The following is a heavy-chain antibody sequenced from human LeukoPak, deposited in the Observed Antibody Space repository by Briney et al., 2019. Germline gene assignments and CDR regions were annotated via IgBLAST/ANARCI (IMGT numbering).Heavy chain of an antibody. CDR3: ARGLGYCTFTTCLLPFDY. CDR1: GVTVSTYY. V-gene: IGHV3-53*03. Sequence: GGTLSLSCAVSGVTVSTYYRNWVRQPPGKGLECVADIYSSGSTYYTPSVKSRVTISRDNSKNTLYLQMNSLRAEDTAMYYCARGLGYCTFTTCLLPFDYWGQGTLVTVSS. J-gene: IGHJ4*02. CDR2: IYSSGST. D-gene: IGHD2-2*01.